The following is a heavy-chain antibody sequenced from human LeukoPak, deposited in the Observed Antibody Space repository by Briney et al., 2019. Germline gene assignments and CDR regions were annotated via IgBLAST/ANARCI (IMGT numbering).Heavy chain of an antibody. Sequence: PGGSLRLSCAASGFTFSSYSINWVRQAPGKGLEWVSSISSGSTYIYYTDSVKGRFTISRDNARNSLFLQMNSLRAEDTAVYYRARGAGATCKIDYWGQGTLVTVSS. J-gene: IGHJ4*02. D-gene: IGHD1-26*01. V-gene: IGHV3-21*01. CDR2: ISSGSTYI. CDR1: GFTFSSYS. CDR3: ARGAGATCKIDY.